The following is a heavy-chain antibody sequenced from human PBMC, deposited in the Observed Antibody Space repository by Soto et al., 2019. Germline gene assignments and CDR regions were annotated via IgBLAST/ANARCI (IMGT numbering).Heavy chain of an antibody. CDR3: ARGARI. V-gene: IGHV3-7*01. J-gene: IGHJ3*02. Sequence: EVHLVESGGDLVQPGGSLRLSCADSRFTFSGYWMYWVRQAPGKGLEWVANIKEDGSEKNYVDSVRGRFTISRDNAKNSLFLQMNSLRAEDTAVYYCARGARIWGQGTMFTVSS. CDR1: RFTFSGYW. CDR2: IKEDGSEK.